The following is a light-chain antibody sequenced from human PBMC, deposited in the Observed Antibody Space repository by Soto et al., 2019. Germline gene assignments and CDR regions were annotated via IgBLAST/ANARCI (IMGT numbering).Light chain of an antibody. J-gene: IGKJ1*01. CDR1: QPISNY. Sequence: DVQMTQSPSSLSASVGDRVTIACRASQPISNYLNWYQQKPGEVPKVLIFGASSLRSGVPSRFTGSGYGTDFTLTINYLHPDDIATYYCQQTHAVPLTFGQGT. CDR3: QQTHAVPLT. V-gene: IGKV1-39*01. CDR2: GAS.